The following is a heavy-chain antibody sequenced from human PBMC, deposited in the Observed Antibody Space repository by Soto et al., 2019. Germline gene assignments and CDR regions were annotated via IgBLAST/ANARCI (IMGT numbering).Heavy chain of an antibody. CDR3: AKFRGLITAANGDYYYYGMDV. J-gene: IGHJ6*02. CDR1: GFTFSSYA. Sequence: GGSLRLSCAASGFTFSSYAMSWVRQAPGKGLEWVSAISGSGGSTYYADSVKGRFTISRDNSKNTLYLQMNSLRAEDTAVYYCAKFRGLITAANGDYYYYGMDVWGQGTTVTVSS. V-gene: IGHV3-23*01. CDR2: ISGSGGST. D-gene: IGHD2-2*01.